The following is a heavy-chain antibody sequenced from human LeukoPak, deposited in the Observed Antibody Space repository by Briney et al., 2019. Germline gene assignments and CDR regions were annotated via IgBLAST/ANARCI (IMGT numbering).Heavy chain of an antibody. CDR2: VFSSGST. J-gene: IGHJ4*02. CDR1: GVSISSGSYY. D-gene: IGHD6-19*01. Sequence: SETLSLTCTVSGVSISSGSYYWGWIRQPPGKGLEWIGSVFSSGSTSYNPSLRSRVTISVATSRHQFSLEVSSVTAADTAVYYCASHSSGWRFDYWGQGTLVTVSS. CDR3: ASHSSGWRFDY. V-gene: IGHV4-39*01.